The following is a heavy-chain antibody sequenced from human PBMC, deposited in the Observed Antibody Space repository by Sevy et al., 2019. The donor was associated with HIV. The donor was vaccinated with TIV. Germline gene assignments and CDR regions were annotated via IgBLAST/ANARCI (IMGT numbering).Heavy chain of an antibody. CDR3: AKVLFRYYYGSGQGDGMDV. CDR1: GFTFDDYA. Sequence: GGSLRLSCVASGFTFDDYAMHWVRQAPGKGLEWVSLISWDGGSTYYADSVKGRFTISRDNSKNSLYLQMNSLRAEDTALYYCAKVLFRYYYGSGQGDGMDVWGQGTTVTVSS. CDR2: ISWDGGST. J-gene: IGHJ6*02. D-gene: IGHD3-10*01. V-gene: IGHV3-43D*04.